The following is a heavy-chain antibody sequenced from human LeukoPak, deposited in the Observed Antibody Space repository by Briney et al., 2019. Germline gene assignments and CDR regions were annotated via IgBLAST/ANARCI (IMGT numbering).Heavy chain of an antibody. J-gene: IGHJ6*04. D-gene: IGHD3-9*01. Sequence: PGGSLRLSCAVSGFTFDDYAMHWVRQVPGKGLEWVSGINWNSDSIGYADSVKGRFTTSRDNAKNSLYLQMNSLRAEDTAVYYCAREGTYYDILTGYSLVDVWGKGTTVTVSS. CDR2: INWNSDSI. CDR3: AREGTYYDILTGYSLVDV. V-gene: IGHV3-9*01. CDR1: GFTFDDYA.